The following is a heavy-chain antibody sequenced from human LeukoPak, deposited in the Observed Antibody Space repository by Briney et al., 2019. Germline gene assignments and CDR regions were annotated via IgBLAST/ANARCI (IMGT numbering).Heavy chain of an antibody. V-gene: IGHV1-8*03. CDR3: ARRSAYGSGSYYVDY. Sequence: AASVKVSCEASGYTFTSYDINWVRQATGQGLEWMGWMNPNSGNTGYAQKFQGRVTITRNTSITTTYMELSSLRSEDTTVYYCARRSAYGSGSYYVDYWGQGTLVTVSS. CDR1: GYTFTSYD. CDR2: MNPNSGNT. J-gene: IGHJ4*02. D-gene: IGHD3-10*01.